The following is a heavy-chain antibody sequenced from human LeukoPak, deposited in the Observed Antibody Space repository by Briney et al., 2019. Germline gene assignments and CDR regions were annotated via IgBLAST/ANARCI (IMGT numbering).Heavy chain of an antibody. CDR1: GGSISSSSYY. CDR2: IYYSGST. J-gene: IGHJ4*02. Sequence: TSETLSLTCTVSGGSISSSSYYWGWIRQPPGKGLEWIGSIYYSGSTYYNPSLKSRVTISVGTSKNQFSLKLSSVTAADTAVYYCAGLTLGGIAVAAYDYWGQGTLVTVSS. CDR3: AGLTLGGIAVAAYDY. V-gene: IGHV4-39*01. D-gene: IGHD6-19*01.